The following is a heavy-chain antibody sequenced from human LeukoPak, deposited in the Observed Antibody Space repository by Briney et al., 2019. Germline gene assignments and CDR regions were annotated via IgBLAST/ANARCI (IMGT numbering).Heavy chain of an antibody. D-gene: IGHD5-12*01. J-gene: IGHJ4*02. V-gene: IGHV1-69*13. CDR3: ASGGYSGYDSIRPQSSSWDGYIFDY. Sequence: ASVKVSCKASGGTFSSNAISWVRQAPGQGLEWMGGIIPIFGTANYAQKFQGRVTITADESTSTAYMELSSLRSEDTAVYYCASGGYSGYDSIRPQSSSWDGYIFDYWGQGTLVTVSS. CDR1: GGTFSSNA. CDR2: IIPIFGTA.